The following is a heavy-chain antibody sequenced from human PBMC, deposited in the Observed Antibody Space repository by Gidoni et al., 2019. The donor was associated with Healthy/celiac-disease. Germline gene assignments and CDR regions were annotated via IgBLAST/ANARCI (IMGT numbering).Heavy chain of an antibody. CDR3: AKDTGYYGSGSYYDY. Sequence: EVQLVDSGGVVVQPGGSLRLSCAASGFTFDDYTMHCVRQAPGKGLEWVSLISWDGGSTYYADSVKGRFTISRDNSKNSLYLQMNSLRTEDTALYYCAKDTGYYGSGSYYDYWGQGTLVTVTS. J-gene: IGHJ4*02. CDR1: GFTFDDYT. D-gene: IGHD3-10*01. V-gene: IGHV3-43*01. CDR2: ISWDGGST.